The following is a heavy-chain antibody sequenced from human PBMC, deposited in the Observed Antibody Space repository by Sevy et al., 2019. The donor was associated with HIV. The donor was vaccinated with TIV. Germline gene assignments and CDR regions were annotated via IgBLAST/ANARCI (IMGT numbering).Heavy chain of an antibody. J-gene: IGHJ6*03. Sequence: GGSLRLSCAASGFTFSSYSMNWVRQAPGKGLEWVSSISSSSYIYYADSVKGRFTISRDNAKNSLYLQMNSLRAEDTAVYYCARGGATGPYYYYYMDVWGKGTTVTVSS. CDR1: GFTFSSYS. CDR3: ARGGATGPYYYYYMDV. CDR2: ISSSSYI. D-gene: IGHD1-26*01. V-gene: IGHV3-21*01.